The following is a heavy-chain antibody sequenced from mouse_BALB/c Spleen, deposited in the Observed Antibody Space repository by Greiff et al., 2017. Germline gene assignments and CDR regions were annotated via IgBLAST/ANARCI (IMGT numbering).Heavy chain of an antibody. CDR2: INPSSGYT. CDR1: GYTFTSYT. J-gene: IGHJ2*01. V-gene: IGHV1-4*01. Sequence: QVQLKESGAELARPGASVKMSCKASGYTFTSYTMHWVKQRPGQGLEWIGYINPSSGYTNYNQKFKDKATLTADKSSSTAYMQLSSLTSEASAVYYCARSITTATLDDWGQGTTLTVSS. D-gene: IGHD1-2*01. CDR3: ARSITTATLDD.